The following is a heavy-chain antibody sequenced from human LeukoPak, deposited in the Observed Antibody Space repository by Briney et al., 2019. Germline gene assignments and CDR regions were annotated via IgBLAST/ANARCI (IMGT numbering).Heavy chain of an antibody. CDR2: INWNGGST. CDR1: GFTFDDYG. V-gene: IGHV3-20*01. J-gene: IGHJ4*02. Sequence: PGGSLRLSCAASGFTFDDYGMSWVRQAPGKGLEWVSGINWNGGSTGYADSVKGRFTISRDNAKNSLYLQMNSLRAEDTALYHCARGNSSGWYGIQYYFDYWGQGTLVTVSS. D-gene: IGHD6-19*01. CDR3: ARGNSSGWYGIQYYFDY.